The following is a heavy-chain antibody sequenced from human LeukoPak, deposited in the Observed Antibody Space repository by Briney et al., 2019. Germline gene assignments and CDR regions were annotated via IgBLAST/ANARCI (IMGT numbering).Heavy chain of an antibody. J-gene: IGHJ5*02. Sequence: GGSLRLSCTASGFTFRNYVMHWVRQAPGKGLEWVAVIWYDESKQYYADSVKGRFVISRDISKNTLYLQMNNLRVEDTAVYYCARAGRGVTMVRGVITPNWFDPWGQGTLVTVSS. CDR3: ARAGRGVTMVRGVITPNWFDP. CDR1: GFTFRNYV. CDR2: IWYDESKQ. D-gene: IGHD3-10*01. V-gene: IGHV3-33*01.